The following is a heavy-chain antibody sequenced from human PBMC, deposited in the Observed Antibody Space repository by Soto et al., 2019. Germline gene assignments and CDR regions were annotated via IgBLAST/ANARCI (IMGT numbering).Heavy chain of an antibody. CDR3: ARWVGGSMSGNRGKLDS. J-gene: IGHJ5*01. D-gene: IGHD3-10*02. V-gene: IGHV3-30*03. CDR1: GFIFSGSG. Sequence: QVQLVESGGGVVQPGTSLRLTCAASGFIFSGSGMHWVRQAPGKGLEWVALIAYDGSRVYYVDSVRGRFTVSRHNAGNMLYLEMNSMKEEYTAVYYCARWVGGSMSGNRGKLDSWGQGTLVTVSS. CDR2: IAYDGSRV.